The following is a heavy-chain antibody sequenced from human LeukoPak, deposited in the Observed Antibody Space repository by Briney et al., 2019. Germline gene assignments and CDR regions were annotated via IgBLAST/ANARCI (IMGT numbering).Heavy chain of an antibody. D-gene: IGHD2-15*01. J-gene: IGHJ4*02. CDR1: GFTFSSYA. V-gene: IGHV3-23*01. Sequence: GGSLRLSCAASGFTFSSYAMSWVRQAPGKGLEWISTIGSGGDTAYNADFVKGRFTISRDNSKNMLYLEMNSLKAEDTALYYCAKGGRLSGPFQYWGQGTLVTVAS. CDR3: AKGGRLSGPFQY. CDR2: IGSGGDTA.